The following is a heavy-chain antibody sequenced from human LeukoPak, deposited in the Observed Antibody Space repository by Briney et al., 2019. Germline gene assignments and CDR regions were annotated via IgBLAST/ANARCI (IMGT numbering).Heavy chain of an antibody. J-gene: IGHJ4*02. CDR3: ARVRGSGSYFDY. V-gene: IGHV3-21*01. CDR1: GFTFSSYS. Sequence: GGSLRLSCAASGFTFSSYSMNWVRQAPGKGLEWVSSISSSSSYIYYADSVKGRFTISRDNAKNSLYLQMNSLRAEDTAVYYCARVRGSGSYFDYWGQGTLVTVSS. D-gene: IGHD1-26*01. CDR2: ISSSSSYI.